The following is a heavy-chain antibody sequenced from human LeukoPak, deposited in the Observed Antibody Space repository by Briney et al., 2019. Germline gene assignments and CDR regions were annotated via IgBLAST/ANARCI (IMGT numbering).Heavy chain of an antibody. Sequence: ASVKVSCKASGYIFTTYDISWVRQAPGQGLEWMGWISTYNGNTNYARNLRGRVTMTTDTSTSTAYMELRSLRSDDTAVYYCARGSGSSTYGMDVWGQGTTVSVPS. J-gene: IGHJ6*02. CDR1: GYIFTTYD. CDR2: ISTYNGNT. D-gene: IGHD1-26*01. V-gene: IGHV1-18*01. CDR3: ARGSGSSTYGMDV.